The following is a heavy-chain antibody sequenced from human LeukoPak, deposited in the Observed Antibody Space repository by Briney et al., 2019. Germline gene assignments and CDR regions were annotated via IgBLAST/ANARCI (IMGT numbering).Heavy chain of an antibody. CDR3: RSITGGYMSFDL. J-gene: IGHJ3*01. Sequence: PGGSLRLSCAASGFNFNDHYMIWIRQAPGKGLEWVAYISSSSSSSYYADSVKGRFIISRDNAKNSLSLFLQMNGLRADDTAVYCVRSITGGYMSFDLWGQGTTVTVSS. CDR2: ISSSSSSS. CDR1: GFNFNDHY. D-gene: IGHD2-8*02. V-gene: IGHV3-11*04.